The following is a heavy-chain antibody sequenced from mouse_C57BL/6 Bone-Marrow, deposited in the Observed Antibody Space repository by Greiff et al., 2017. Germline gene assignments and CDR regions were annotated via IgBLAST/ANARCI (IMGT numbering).Heavy chain of an antibody. CDR1: GYSITSGYY. D-gene: IGHD1-1*01. J-gene: IGHJ4*01. CDR3: ARGDYCGRNYAMDY. V-gene: IGHV3-6*01. CDR2: ISYDGSN. Sequence: EVQLQESGPGLVKPSQSLSLTCSVTGYSITSGYYWNWIRQFPGNKLEWMGYISYDGSNNYNPSLKNRISITRDTSKNQFFLTLNSVTTEDTATYYCARGDYCGRNYAMDYWGQGTSVTVSS.